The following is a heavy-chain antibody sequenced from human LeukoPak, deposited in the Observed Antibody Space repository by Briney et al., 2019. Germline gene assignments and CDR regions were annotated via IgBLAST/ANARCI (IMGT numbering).Heavy chain of an antibody. V-gene: IGHV3-23*01. Sequence: GGSLRLSCAASGFTFSSYAMSWVRQAPGKGLEWVSAISGSGGSTYYADSVKGRFTISRDNSKNTLYLQMNSLRAEDTAVYYCAKDLRLGYCSSTSCSRTRGIDYWGQGTLVTVSS. J-gene: IGHJ4*02. CDR3: AKDLRLGYCSSTSCSRTRGIDY. D-gene: IGHD2-2*01. CDR2: ISGSGGST. CDR1: GFTFSSYA.